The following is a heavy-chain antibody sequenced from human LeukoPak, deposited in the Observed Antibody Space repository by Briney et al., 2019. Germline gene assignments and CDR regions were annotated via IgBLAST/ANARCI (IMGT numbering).Heavy chain of an antibody. Sequence: PGGSLRLSCAASGFTFSSYAMTWVRQAPGKGLEWVAFIRYDGSNKYYADSVKGRFTISRDNSKNTLYLQMNSLRAEDTAVYYCAKADYGSGSYSIDYWGQGTLVTVSS. V-gene: IGHV3-30*02. D-gene: IGHD3-10*01. CDR3: AKADYGSGSYSIDY. CDR1: GFTFSSYA. CDR2: IRYDGSNK. J-gene: IGHJ4*02.